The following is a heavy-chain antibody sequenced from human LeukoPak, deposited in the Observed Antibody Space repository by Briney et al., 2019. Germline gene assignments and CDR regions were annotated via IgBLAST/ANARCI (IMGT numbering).Heavy chain of an antibody. J-gene: IGHJ6*03. CDR3: ARVNYGSGSYYRYYYYYMDV. Sequence: ASVKVSCKASGYTFTSYGISWVRQAPGQGLEWMGWISGYNGNTNYAQKLQGRVTMTTDTSTSTAYMELRSLRSDDTAVYYCARVNYGSGSYYRYYYYYMDVWGKGTTVTVSS. CDR2: ISGYNGNT. CDR1: GYTFTSYG. D-gene: IGHD3-10*01. V-gene: IGHV1-18*01.